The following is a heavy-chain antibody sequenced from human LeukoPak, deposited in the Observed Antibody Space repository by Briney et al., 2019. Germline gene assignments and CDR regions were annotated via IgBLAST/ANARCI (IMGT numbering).Heavy chain of an antibody. V-gene: IGHV1-2*02. J-gene: IGHJ4*02. Sequence: ASVKVSCKASGYTFTGYYMHWVRQAPGPGLEWMGWINTNSGGTNYAKKFQSRDTMTRDKSISTAYMELSRLRSDDTAVYYCARVLTTMVRGVDYWGQGTLVTVSA. CDR3: ARVLTTMVRGVDY. CDR2: INTNSGGT. CDR1: GYTFTGYY. D-gene: IGHD3-10*01.